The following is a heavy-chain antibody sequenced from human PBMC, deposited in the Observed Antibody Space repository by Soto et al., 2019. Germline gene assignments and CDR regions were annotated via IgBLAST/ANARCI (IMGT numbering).Heavy chain of an antibody. V-gene: IGHV3-30-3*01. CDR3: AIVSTPGQDYGGNSQYFQH. J-gene: IGHJ1*01. Sequence: QVQLVESGGGVVQPGRSLRLSCAASGFTFSSYAMHWVRQAPGKGLEWVAVISYDGSNKYYADSVKGRFTISRDNSKNTLYLQMISLRAEDTAVYYCAIVSTPGQDYGGNSQYFQHWGQGTLVTVSS. CDR1: GFTFSSYA. D-gene: IGHD4-17*01. CDR2: ISYDGSNK.